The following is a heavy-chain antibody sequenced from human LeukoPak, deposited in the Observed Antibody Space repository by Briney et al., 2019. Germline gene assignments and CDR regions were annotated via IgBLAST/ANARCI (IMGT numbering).Heavy chain of an antibody. Sequence: SETLSLTCTVSGGSISTYYWSWIRQPPGKGLEWIGYINYTGRTNYNPSLKSRVSISVDTSKNQFSLRLSSVTAADTAVYYCAKGPDYDYVWGSYRLDYWGQGTLVTVSS. D-gene: IGHD3-16*02. J-gene: IGHJ4*02. CDR1: GGSISTYY. V-gene: IGHV4-59*01. CDR3: AKGPDYDYVWGSYRLDY. CDR2: INYTGRT.